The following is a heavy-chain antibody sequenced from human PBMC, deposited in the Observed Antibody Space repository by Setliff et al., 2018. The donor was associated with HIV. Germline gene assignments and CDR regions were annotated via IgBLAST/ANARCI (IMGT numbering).Heavy chain of an antibody. J-gene: IGHJ4*02. CDR2: IYPGDSDT. Sequence: GESLKISCKGSGYRFTSYWIGWVRQMPGKGLEWMGIIYPGDSDTRYSPSFQGQVTISADKSISTAYLRWSSLKASDTAMYYCAKEYHVGISSLEWFIDYWGQGTLVTVSS. CDR1: GYRFTSYW. CDR3: AKEYHVGISSLEWFIDY. V-gene: IGHV5-51*01. D-gene: IGHD3-3*01.